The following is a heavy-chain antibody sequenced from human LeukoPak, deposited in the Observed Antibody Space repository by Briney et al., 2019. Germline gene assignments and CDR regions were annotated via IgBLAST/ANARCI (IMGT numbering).Heavy chain of an antibody. Sequence: PAGSLRLSCAASGFTFNNYYMSWIRRAPGKGLEWISYISISGYSTYYADSVKGRFTISRDNAKNSLYLQMNNLRPEDTAFYYCARRYDFWSGYYGWFDPWGQGTLVAVSS. J-gene: IGHJ5*02. CDR2: ISISGYST. V-gene: IGHV3-11*04. D-gene: IGHD3-3*01. CDR3: ARRYDFWSGYYGWFDP. CDR1: GFTFNNYY.